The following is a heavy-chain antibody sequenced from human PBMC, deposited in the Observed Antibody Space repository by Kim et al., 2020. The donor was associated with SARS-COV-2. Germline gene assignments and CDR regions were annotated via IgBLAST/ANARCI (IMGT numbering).Heavy chain of an antibody. CDR3: ARDPARRQWESKGAFDY. D-gene: IGHD1-26*01. V-gene: IGHV4-34*01. CDR2: INHSGST. Sequence: SETLSLTCAVYGGSFSGYYWSWIRQPPGKGLEWIGEINHSGSTNYNPSLKSRVTISVDTSKNQFSLKLSSVTAADTAVYYCARDPARRQWESKGAFDYWGQGTLVTVSS. CDR1: GGSFSGYY. J-gene: IGHJ4*02.